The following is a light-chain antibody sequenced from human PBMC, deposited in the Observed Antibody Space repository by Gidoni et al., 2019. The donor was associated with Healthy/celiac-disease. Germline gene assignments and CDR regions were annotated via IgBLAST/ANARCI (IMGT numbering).Light chain of an antibody. CDR1: QDISNY. V-gene: IGKV1-33*01. Sequence: DIQMTQSPSSLYASVGDRVTITCQASQDISNYLNWYKQKPGKAPKLLIYDASNLETGVPSRFSGSVSGTDFTFTISSLQPEDIATYYFQQYDNLPWTFGQGTKVEIK. CDR3: QQYDNLPWT. CDR2: DAS. J-gene: IGKJ1*01.